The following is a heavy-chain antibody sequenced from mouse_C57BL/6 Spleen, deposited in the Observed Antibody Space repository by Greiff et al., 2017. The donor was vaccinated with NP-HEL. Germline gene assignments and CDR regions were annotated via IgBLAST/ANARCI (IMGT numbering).Heavy chain of an antibody. D-gene: IGHD6-5*01. Sequence: QVQLQQSGAELVKPGASVKLSCKASGYTFTSYWMHWVKQRPGQGLEWIGMIHPNSGSTNYNEKFKSKATLTVDKSSSTAYMQLSSLTSEDSAVYYCAREGAYDAMDYWGQGTSVTVSS. V-gene: IGHV1-64*01. CDR3: AREGAYDAMDY. J-gene: IGHJ4*01. CDR2: IHPNSGST. CDR1: GYTFTSYW.